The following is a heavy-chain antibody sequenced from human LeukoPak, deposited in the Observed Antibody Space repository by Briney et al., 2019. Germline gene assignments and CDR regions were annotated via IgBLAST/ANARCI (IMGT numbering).Heavy chain of an antibody. V-gene: IGHV1-8*03. D-gene: IGHD3-10*01. CDR2: MNPNSGNT. J-gene: IGHJ5*02. CDR3: ATITMVRGVIFDP. Sequence: GASVKVSCKASGYTFTSYDINWVRQATGQGLEWMGWMNPNSGNTGYAQKFQGRVTITRNTSISTAYMELSSLRSEDTAVYYCATITMVRGVIFDPWGQGTLVTVSS. CDR1: GYTFTSYD.